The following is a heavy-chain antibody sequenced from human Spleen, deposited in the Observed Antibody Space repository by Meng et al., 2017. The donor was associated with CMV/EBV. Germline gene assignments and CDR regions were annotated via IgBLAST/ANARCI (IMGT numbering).Heavy chain of an antibody. CDR2: INPTNGSP. D-gene: IGHD3-10*01. CDR3: ARGQGTGWFDP. CDR1: GYTFSSYY. V-gene: IGHV1-46*01. J-gene: IGHJ5*02. Sequence: ASVKVSCKASGYTFSSYYMHWVRQAPGQGLEWVGIINPTNGSPTYAQKFQGRVTMTRDTSTSTVYMELSSLVSEDTAVYYCARGQGTGWFDPWGQGTLVTVSS.